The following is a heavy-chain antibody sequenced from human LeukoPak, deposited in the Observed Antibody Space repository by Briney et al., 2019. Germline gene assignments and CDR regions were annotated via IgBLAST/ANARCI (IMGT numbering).Heavy chain of an antibody. Sequence: GGSLRLSCAASGFTFSSYAMNWVRQAPGKGLEWVSAISGSGGRTHYADSVKGRFTISRDNSKNTLYLQMNSLRAEDTAVYYCAKERRADGDYISAFDIWGQGTMVTVSS. V-gene: IGHV3-23*01. J-gene: IGHJ3*02. D-gene: IGHD4-17*01. CDR1: GFTFSSYA. CDR2: ISGSGGRT. CDR3: AKERRADGDYISAFDI.